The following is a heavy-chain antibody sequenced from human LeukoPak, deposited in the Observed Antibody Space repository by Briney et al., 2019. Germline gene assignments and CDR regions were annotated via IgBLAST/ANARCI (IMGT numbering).Heavy chain of an antibody. V-gene: IGHV3-23*01. J-gene: IGHJ6*02. CDR1: GFTFSSYA. CDR2: ISGSGGST. D-gene: IGHD3-3*01. Sequence: GGSLRLSCAASGFTFSSYAMSWVRQAPGEGLEWVSAISGSGGSTYYADSVKGRFTISRDNSKNTLYLQMNSLRAEDTAVYYCAKVGKDFWSYYGMDVWGQGTTVTVSS. CDR3: AKVGKDFWSYYGMDV.